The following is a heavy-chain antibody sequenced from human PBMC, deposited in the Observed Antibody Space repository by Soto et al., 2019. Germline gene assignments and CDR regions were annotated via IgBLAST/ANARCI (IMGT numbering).Heavy chain of an antibody. V-gene: IGHV1-69*02. CDR3: ARVATIGLSVDY. D-gene: IGHD5-12*01. Sequence: QVQLVQSGAEVKKPGSSVKVSCKASGGTFSSYTISWVRQAPGQGLEWMGRIIPILGIANYAQKFQGRVTITADKSTSTAYMELSSLRSEDTAVYYCARVATIGLSVDYWGQGTLVTVSS. CDR1: GGTFSSYT. CDR2: IIPILGIA. J-gene: IGHJ4*02.